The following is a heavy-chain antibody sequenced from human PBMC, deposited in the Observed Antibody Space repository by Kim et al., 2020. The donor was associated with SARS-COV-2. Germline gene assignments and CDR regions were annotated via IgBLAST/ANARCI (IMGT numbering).Heavy chain of an antibody. J-gene: IGHJ6*02. CDR1: GYSFTSYW. D-gene: IGHD2-2*01. V-gene: IGHV5-51*01. Sequence: GESLKISCKGSGYSFTSYWIGWVRQMPGKGLEWMGIIYPGDSDTRYSPSFQGQVTISADKSISTAYLQWSSLKASDTAMYYCARQGVVVPAATSDYYYYGMDVWGQGTTVTVSS. CDR3: ARQGVVVPAATSDYYYYGMDV. CDR2: IYPGDSDT.